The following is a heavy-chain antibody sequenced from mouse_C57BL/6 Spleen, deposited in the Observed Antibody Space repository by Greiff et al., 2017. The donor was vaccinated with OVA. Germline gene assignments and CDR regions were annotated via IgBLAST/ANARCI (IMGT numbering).Heavy chain of an antibody. D-gene: IGHD1-1*01. J-gene: IGHJ4*01. CDR2: IDPENGDT. CDR3: TTPGGYYGSSGAMDY. Sequence: DVQLQESGAELVRPGASVKLSCTASGFNIKDDYMHWVKQRPEQGLEWIGWIDPENGDTEYASKFQGKATITADTYSNTAYLQLSSLTSEDTAVYYCTTPGGYYGSSGAMDYWGQGTSVTVSS. V-gene: IGHV14-4*01. CDR1: GFNIKDDY.